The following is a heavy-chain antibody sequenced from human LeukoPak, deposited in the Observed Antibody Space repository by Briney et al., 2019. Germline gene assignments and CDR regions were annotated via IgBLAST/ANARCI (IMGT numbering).Heavy chain of an antibody. CDR1: GYIFISYG. CDR2: INSYNGKT. V-gene: IGHV1-18*01. CDR3: ARGSGTYPIDS. D-gene: IGHD1-26*01. Sequence: ASVKVSCTASGYIFISYGITWVRQAPGQGLEWMGWINSYNGKTISAQKFQGRVTMTRDISTNTVYMEVRSLRSDDTAVFYCARGSGTYPIDSWGQGTLVTVSS. J-gene: IGHJ4*02.